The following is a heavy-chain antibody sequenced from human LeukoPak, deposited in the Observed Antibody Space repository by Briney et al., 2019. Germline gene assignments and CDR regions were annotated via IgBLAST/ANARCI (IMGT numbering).Heavy chain of an antibody. CDR3: ARVFGYSYGYRASWYFDL. V-gene: IGHV4-34*01. CDR1: GGSFSGYY. Sequence: QSSETLSLTCAVYGGSFSGYYWSWIRQSPGKGLEWIGEINHSGSTNYNPSLKSRVTISVDTSKNQFSLKLSSVTAADTAVYYCARVFGYSYGYRASWYFDLWGRGTLVTVSS. CDR2: INHSGST. J-gene: IGHJ2*01. D-gene: IGHD5-18*01.